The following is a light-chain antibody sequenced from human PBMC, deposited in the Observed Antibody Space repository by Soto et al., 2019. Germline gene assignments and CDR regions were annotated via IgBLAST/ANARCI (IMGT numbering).Light chain of an antibody. CDR2: RNF. V-gene: IGLV1-40*01. Sequence: QSVLTQPPSVSGAPGQRVTISCTGSSSNIGASYDVHWYQQFPGTAPKLLIYRNFNRPSGVPDRFSGSKSGTSASLAITGLQAEDEAYYYCQSYDSSLSGYVFGTGTKLTVL. CDR3: QSYDSSLSGYV. CDR1: SSNIGASYD. J-gene: IGLJ1*01.